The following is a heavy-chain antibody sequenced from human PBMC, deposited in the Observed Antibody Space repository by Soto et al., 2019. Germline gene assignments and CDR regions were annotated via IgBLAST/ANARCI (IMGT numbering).Heavy chain of an antibody. CDR3: AKPRDLWLPYFDY. Sequence: QVQLVESGGGVVQPGRSLRLSCAGSGFSFNNYAMHWVRQAPGKGLEWVALISYDGSNRYYADSVKGRFTISRDSSKNTLYLQMNSLRADDTAVYYCAKPRDLWLPYFDYWGQGTLVTVSS. D-gene: IGHD3-9*01. V-gene: IGHV3-30*18. CDR2: ISYDGSNR. CDR1: GFSFNNYA. J-gene: IGHJ4*02.